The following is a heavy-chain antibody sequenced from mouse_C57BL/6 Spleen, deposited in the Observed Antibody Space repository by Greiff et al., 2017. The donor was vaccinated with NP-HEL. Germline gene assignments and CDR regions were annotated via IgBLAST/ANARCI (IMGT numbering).Heavy chain of an antibody. D-gene: IGHD2-5*01. V-gene: IGHV2-2*01. CDR1: GFSLTSYG. Sequence: QVQLQQSGPGLVQPSQSLSIPCTVSGFSLTSYGVHWVRQSPGKGLEWLGVIWSGGSTDYNADFISSLSISKDNSKSQVVFKMNSLQADDTAIYYCARNKDSNYGYFDYWGQGTTLTVSS. CDR3: ARNKDSNYGYFDY. J-gene: IGHJ2*01. CDR2: IWSGGST.